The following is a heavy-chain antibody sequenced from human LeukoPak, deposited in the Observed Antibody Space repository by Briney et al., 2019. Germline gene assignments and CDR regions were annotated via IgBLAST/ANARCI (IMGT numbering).Heavy chain of an antibody. CDR3: ARASVGSSSWYRKSYSYYYYGMDV. V-gene: IGHV3-30-3*01. CDR2: ISYDGSNK. Sequence: GRSLRLSCAASGFTFSSYAMHWVRQAPGKGLEWVAVISYDGSNKYYADSVKGRFTISRDNSKNTLYLQMNSLRAEDTAVYYCARASVGSSSWYRKSYSYYYYGMDVWGQGTTVTVSS. CDR1: GFTFSSYA. D-gene: IGHD6-13*01. J-gene: IGHJ6*02.